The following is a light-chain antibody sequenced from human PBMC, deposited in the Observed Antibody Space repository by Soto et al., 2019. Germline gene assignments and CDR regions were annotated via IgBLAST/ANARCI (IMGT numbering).Light chain of an antibody. CDR2: KAS. J-gene: IGKJ1*01. V-gene: IGKV1-5*03. CDR3: QQYDSFPRT. CDR1: QSISSW. Sequence: DIQMTQSPSTLSASVGDRVTITCRASQSISSWLAWYQQKPGKAPKLLIYKASSLESGVPSRFSGGGSGTEFTLSISSLQPDDFATYYYQQYDSFPRTFGQGTKVEIK.